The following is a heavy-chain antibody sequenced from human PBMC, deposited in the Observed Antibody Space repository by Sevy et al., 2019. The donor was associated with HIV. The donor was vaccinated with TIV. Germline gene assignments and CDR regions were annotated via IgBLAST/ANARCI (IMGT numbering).Heavy chain of an antibody. Sequence: GGCLRLSCAASGFTFSSYSMNWVRQAPGKGLEWVSSISSGSSYIYYTDSVRGRFTVSRYNAKNSLYVQMNSLRAEDTAVDYCARDRDMITFGVEEAFDIWGQGTMVTVSS. CDR2: ISSGSSYI. J-gene: IGHJ3*02. CDR1: GFTFSSYS. V-gene: IGHV3-21*01. CDR3: ARDRDMITFGVEEAFDI. D-gene: IGHD3-16*01.